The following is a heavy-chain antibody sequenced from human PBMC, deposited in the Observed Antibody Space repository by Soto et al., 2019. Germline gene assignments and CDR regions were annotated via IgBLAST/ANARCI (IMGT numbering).Heavy chain of an antibody. V-gene: IGHV4-59*01. CDR3: ARSRGPYYCDY. Sequence: QVQLQESGPGLVKPSETLSLTCTVSGGSISSYYWSWIRQPPGKGLEWIGYIYYSGSTNYNPSLKSRVTISVDTSTNQFYLKLSSVTAADSAGYYCARSRGPYYCDYWGQGTLVTVSS. D-gene: IGHD5-12*01. CDR1: GGSISSYY. J-gene: IGHJ4*02. CDR2: IYYSGST.